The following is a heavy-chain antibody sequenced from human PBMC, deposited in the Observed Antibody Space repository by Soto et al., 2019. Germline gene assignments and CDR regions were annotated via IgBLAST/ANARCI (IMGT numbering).Heavy chain of an antibody. J-gene: IGHJ6*04. Sequence: QVQLVQSGAEVKKPGSSVKVSCKASGGTFSSYAISWVLQAPGQGLEWMGGIIPIFGTANYAQKFQDRVTITADEPTSTAYMELSSLRSEDTAVYYCAREGEAAHPYYYGMDVWGKGTTVTVSS. V-gene: IGHV1-69*01. CDR2: IIPIFGTA. D-gene: IGHD6-6*01. CDR1: GGTFSSYA. CDR3: AREGEAAHPYYYGMDV.